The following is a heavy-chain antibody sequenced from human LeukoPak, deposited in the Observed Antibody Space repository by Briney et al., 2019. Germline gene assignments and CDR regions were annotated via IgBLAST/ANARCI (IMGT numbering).Heavy chain of an antibody. CDR2: MNPHSGNT. V-gene: IGHV1-8*01. J-gene: IGHJ4*02. CDR1: GYTFTTYD. CDR3: VRGFRSDTSGRKFDC. Sequence: ASVKVSCKASGYTFTTYDINWVRQATGQGLEWMGWMNPHSGNTGSAQNFQGRVAMTRNTSIDTAYMELGSLRVEDTAVYYCVRGFRSDTSGRKFDCWGQGTLVTVSS. D-gene: IGHD2-2*01.